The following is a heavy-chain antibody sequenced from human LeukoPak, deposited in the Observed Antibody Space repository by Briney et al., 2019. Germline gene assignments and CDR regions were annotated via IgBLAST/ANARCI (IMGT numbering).Heavy chain of an antibody. CDR1: DDSITIYY. Sequence: PSETLSLTCTVSDDSITIYYWTWIRQPPGKGLEWIGYIDHTGSTNYNPSLNSRVTISRDTSKNHFSLKLSSATAADTAVYFCARERVSSSTWYSTYYYYFYMDVWGKGTTVTVSS. J-gene: IGHJ6*03. CDR2: IDHTGST. V-gene: IGHV4-59*01. CDR3: ARERVSSSTWYSTYYYYFYMDV. D-gene: IGHD6-13*01.